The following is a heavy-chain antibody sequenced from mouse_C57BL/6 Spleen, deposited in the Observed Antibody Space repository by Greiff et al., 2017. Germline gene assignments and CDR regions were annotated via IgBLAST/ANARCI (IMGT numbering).Heavy chain of an antibody. J-gene: IGHJ3*01. CDR2: IYPGSGST. CDR3: ARSGYGNSWFAY. CDR1: GYTFTSYW. V-gene: IGHV1-55*01. D-gene: IGHD2-1*01. Sequence: QVQLQQPGAELVKPGASVKMSCKASGYTFTSYWITWVKQRPGQGLEWIGDIYPGSGSTNYNEKFKSKATLTVDTSSSTAYMQLSSLTSEDSAVYYGARSGYGNSWFAYWGQGTLVTVSA.